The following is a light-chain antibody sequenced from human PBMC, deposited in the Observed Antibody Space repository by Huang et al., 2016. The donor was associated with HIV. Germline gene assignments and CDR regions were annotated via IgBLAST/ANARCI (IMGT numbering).Light chain of an antibody. CDR1: QSIDSY. CDR2: AES. Sequence: DIQMTQSPSSLSASVGDRVTITCRASQSIDSYLNWYQQQPGKAPKLLIYAESTLRSGVPSMFSGIGSGTDFTLTVSSLQPEDFATYYCQQSYSTPRTFGQGTKVEIK. V-gene: IGKV1-39*01. CDR3: QQSYSTPRT. J-gene: IGKJ1*01.